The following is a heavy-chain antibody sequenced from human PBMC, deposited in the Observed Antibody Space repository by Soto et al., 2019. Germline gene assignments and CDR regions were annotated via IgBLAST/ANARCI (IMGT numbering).Heavy chain of an antibody. J-gene: IGHJ4*02. D-gene: IGHD3-9*01. Sequence: SVKVSCKASGGTFSSYAISWVRQAPGQGLEWMGGIIPIFGTANYAQKFQGRVTITADESTSTAYMELSSLRSEDTAVYYCARLYDILTGYPDFDYWGQGTLVTVSS. CDR2: IIPIFGTA. CDR1: GGTFSSYA. V-gene: IGHV1-69*13. CDR3: ARLYDILTGYPDFDY.